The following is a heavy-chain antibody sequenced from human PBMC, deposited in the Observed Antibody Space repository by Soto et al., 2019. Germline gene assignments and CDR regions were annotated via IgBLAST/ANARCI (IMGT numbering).Heavy chain of an antibody. CDR2: INPKSRGT. V-gene: IGHV1-2*02. CDR3: ASVTLKAGNWFDP. Sequence: QVQLVQSGAEVKKPGASVKVSCKASGYTFTDYFIHWVRQAPGQGFEWMGWINPKSRGTNYAQKFQGRVTMTRDTSNSTAYMELRGLTSDDTAVYYCASVTLKAGNWFDPWGQGTLVTVSS. J-gene: IGHJ5*02. D-gene: IGHD5-18*01. CDR1: GYTFTDYF.